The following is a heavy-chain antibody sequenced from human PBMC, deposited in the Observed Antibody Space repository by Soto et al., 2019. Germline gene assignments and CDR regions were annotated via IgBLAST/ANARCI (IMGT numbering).Heavy chain of an antibody. Sequence: GESLKISCKGSGYSFTSYWISWVRQMPGKGLEWMGRIDPSDSYTNYSPSFQGHVTISADKSISTAYLQWSSLKASDTAMYYCARHPDIVVVPAAKSGAFDIWGQGTMVTVS. J-gene: IGHJ3*02. V-gene: IGHV5-10-1*01. CDR1: GYSFTSYW. D-gene: IGHD2-2*01. CDR2: IDPSDSYT. CDR3: ARHPDIVVVPAAKSGAFDI.